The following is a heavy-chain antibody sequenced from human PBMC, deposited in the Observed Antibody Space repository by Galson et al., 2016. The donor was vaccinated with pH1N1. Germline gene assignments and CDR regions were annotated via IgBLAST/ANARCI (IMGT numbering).Heavy chain of an antibody. CDR1: GCTLSELA. J-gene: IGHJ2*01. CDR2: FDPEDDKP. CDR3: ATEYRGSYYVPRYFDL. V-gene: IGHV1-24*01. Sequence: SVKVSCKVSGCTLSELAIHWVRQTPGKGLEWMGGFDPEDDKPFYAQTFEGRVTMTQDTSTDTAYMQLSSLTSDDAAVYYCATEYRGSYYVPRYFDLWGLGTLVSGFS. D-gene: IGHD1-26*01.